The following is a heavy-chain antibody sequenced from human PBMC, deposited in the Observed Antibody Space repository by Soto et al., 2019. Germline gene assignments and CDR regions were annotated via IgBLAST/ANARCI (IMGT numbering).Heavy chain of an antibody. J-gene: IGHJ4*02. CDR2: IYYSGST. CDR3: ARLGYSYGLGSLDY. Sequence: EPLSLTCXVSGGSIGSSSYYWGWIRQPPGKGLEWIGSIYYSGSTYYNPSLKSRVTISVDTSKDQFSLKLSSVTAADTAVYYCARLGYSYGLGSLDYWGQGTLVTVSS. CDR1: GGSIGSSSYY. D-gene: IGHD5-18*01. V-gene: IGHV4-39*01.